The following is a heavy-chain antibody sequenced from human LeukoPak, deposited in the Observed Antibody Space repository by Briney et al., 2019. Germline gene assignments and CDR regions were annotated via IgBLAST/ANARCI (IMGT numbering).Heavy chain of an antibody. J-gene: IGHJ5*02. D-gene: IGHD3-10*01. CDR2: VNPNSGGT. CDR1: GYTFTGYY. V-gene: IGHV1-2*02. Sequence: PGASVKVSCKASGYTFTGYYMHWVRQAPGQGLEWMGWVNPNSGGTNYAQKFQGRVTMTRDTSISTAYMELSRLRSDDTAVYYCARDQELLWFGELYNWFDPWGQGTLVTVSS. CDR3: ARDQELLWFGELYNWFDP.